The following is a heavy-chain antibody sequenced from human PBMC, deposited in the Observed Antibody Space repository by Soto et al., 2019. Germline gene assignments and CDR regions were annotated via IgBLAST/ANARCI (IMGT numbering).Heavy chain of an antibody. CDR2: INPSGGST. V-gene: IGHV1-46*01. CDR1: GYTFTSYY. CDR3: ARDSNPMDTAMGRRYYFDY. D-gene: IGHD5-18*01. Sequence: GASGKFSCKASGYTFTSYYMHWVRQAPGQGLEWMGIINPSGGSTSYAQKFQGRVTMTRDTSTSTVYMELSSLRSEDTAVYYCARDSNPMDTAMGRRYYFDYWGQGTLVTVSS. J-gene: IGHJ4*02.